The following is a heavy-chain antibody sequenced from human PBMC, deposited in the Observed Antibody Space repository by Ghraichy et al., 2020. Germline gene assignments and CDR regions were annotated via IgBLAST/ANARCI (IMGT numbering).Heavy chain of an antibody. CDR3: ARGAGTKARLCDF. Sequence: SCAASGFTFRSYGMHWVRQAPGKGLESVAFIYFDGSDRYYADAVKGRFTISRDNSKNTLDLQMNTLRVEDTAVYYCARGAGTKARLCDFWGQGTPVTVSS. CDR1: GFTFRSYG. D-gene: IGHD1-1*01. J-gene: IGHJ4*02. CDR2: IYFDGSDR. V-gene: IGHV3-33*01.